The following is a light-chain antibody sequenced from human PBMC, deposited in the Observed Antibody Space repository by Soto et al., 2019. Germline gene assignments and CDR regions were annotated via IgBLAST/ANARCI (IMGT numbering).Light chain of an antibody. CDR2: ANN. V-gene: IGLV1-40*01. CDR3: QSYDSSLSASV. CDR1: SSNIGAGYD. J-gene: IGLJ1*01. Sequence: QSVLTQPPSVSGAPGQRVTISCTGSSSNIGAGYDVHWYLQLPGTAPKLLIYANNQRPSGVPDRFSGSRSGTSASLAVTGLQPDDEPYYYRQSYDSSLSASVFGTGTKVTVL.